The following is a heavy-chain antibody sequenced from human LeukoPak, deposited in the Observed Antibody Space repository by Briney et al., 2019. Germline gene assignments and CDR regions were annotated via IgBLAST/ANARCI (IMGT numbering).Heavy chain of an antibody. Sequence: GGSLRLSCAASRFTFSSYSINWVRQAPGKGLEWVSSISTSSSYIYYADSVKGRFTISRDNAKKSVYLQVNSLRAEDTAVYYCARGPHGSGSWDAFDIWGQGTMVTVSS. CDR2: ISTSSSYI. CDR1: RFTFSSYS. D-gene: IGHD3-10*01. CDR3: ARGPHGSGSWDAFDI. J-gene: IGHJ3*02. V-gene: IGHV3-21*01.